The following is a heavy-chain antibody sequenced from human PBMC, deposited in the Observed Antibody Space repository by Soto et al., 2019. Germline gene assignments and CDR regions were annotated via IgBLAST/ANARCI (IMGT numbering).Heavy chain of an antibody. Sequence: ASVKVSCKASGGTFSSYAISWVRQAPGQGLEWMGGIIPIFGTANYAQKFQGRVTITADKSTSTAYMELSSLRSEVTAVYYCACCTNGVCYFFYYGMDVWGQGXPVTV. J-gene: IGHJ6*01. CDR1: GGTFSSYA. D-gene: IGHD2-8*01. V-gene: IGHV1-69*06. CDR3: ACCTNGVCYFFYYGMDV. CDR2: IIPIFGTA.